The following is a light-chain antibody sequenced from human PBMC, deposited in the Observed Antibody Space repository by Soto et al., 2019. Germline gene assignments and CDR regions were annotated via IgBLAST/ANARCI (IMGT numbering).Light chain of an antibody. CDR2: GAS. V-gene: IGKV3-15*01. J-gene: IGKJ1*01. Sequence: DIVMTQSPATLSVAPGERVTFFCRASQGVSRKLAWYQHKPGQAPRLLISGASTGATGIPARFSGSGSGTEFTLTISSLQSEDCAIYYCQQYHTWTFGQGTKVDIK. CDR1: QGVSRK. CDR3: QQYHTWT.